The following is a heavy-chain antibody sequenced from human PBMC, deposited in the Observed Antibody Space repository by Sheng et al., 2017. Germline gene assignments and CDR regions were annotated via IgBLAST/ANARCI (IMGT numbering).Heavy chain of an antibody. CDR3: ARAHWYCSSTSCETSLYYYYGMDV. V-gene: IGHV4-34*01. J-gene: IGHJ6*02. CDR2: INHSGST. CDR1: GGSFSGYY. D-gene: IGHD2-2*01. Sequence: QVQLQQWGAGLLKPSETLSLTCAVYGGSFSGYYWSWIRQPPGKGLEWIGEINHSGSTNYNPSLKSRVTISVDTSKNQFSLKLSSVTAADTAVYYCARAHWYCSSTSCETSLYYYYGMDVWGQGTTV.